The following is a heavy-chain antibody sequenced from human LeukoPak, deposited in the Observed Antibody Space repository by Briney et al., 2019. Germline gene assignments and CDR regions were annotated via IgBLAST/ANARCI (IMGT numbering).Heavy chain of an antibody. Sequence: SETLSLTCTVSGAAISSYYWCWIRQPAGKGLEWIGRIYTSGSTNYNPSLKSRVTMSVDTSKNQFSLRLSSVTAADTAVYYCARVPRITMIVVVIPGWFDPWGQGTLVIVSS. CDR1: GAAISSYY. D-gene: IGHD3-22*01. J-gene: IGHJ5*02. V-gene: IGHV4-4*07. CDR2: IYTSGST. CDR3: ARVPRITMIVVVIPGWFDP.